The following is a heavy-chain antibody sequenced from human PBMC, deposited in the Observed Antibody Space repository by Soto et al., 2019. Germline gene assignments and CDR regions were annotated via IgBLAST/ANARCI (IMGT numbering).Heavy chain of an antibody. CDR1: GFTFSSYG. CDR2: ISYDGSNK. V-gene: IGHV3-30*18. D-gene: IGHD6-19*01. J-gene: IGHJ4*02. CDR3: AKELISSGWQSFLDY. Sequence: QVQLVESGGGVVQPGRSLRLSCAASGFTFSSYGMHWVRQAPGKGLEWVAVISYDGSNKYYADSVKGRFTISRDNSKNTLYLQMNSLRAEDTAVYYCAKELISSGWQSFLDYWGQGTLVTVSS.